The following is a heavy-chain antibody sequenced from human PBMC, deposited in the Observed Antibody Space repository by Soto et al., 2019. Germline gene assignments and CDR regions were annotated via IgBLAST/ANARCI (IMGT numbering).Heavy chain of an antibody. CDR3: ARGDSTDCSNCVSSFFDLHARDL. CDR2: INPKSGGT. V-gene: IGHV1-2*04. D-gene: IGHD2-8*01. J-gene: IGHJ2*01. CDR1: GYRFTDYH. Sequence: SVKRSCKASGYRFTDYHIHWVRQTPGQELEWLGRINPKSGGTSTAQKFQGWVTMTTDTSISTASMELTRLTSDDTAIYYCARGDSTDCSNCVSSFFDLHARDLRGR.